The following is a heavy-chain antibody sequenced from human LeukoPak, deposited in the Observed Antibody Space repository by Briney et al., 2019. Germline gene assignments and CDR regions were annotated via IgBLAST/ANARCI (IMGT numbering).Heavy chain of an antibody. CDR1: GYTFTNYE. D-gene: IGHD3-22*01. Sequence: GASVKVSCKASGYTFTNYEINWVRQAPGQGLEWMGWISAYNGNTNYAQKFQGRVTMTRNTSISTAYMELSSLRSEDTAVYYCARGANYYDSSGYYYVSAFDIWGQGTMVTVSS. CDR2: ISAYNGNT. J-gene: IGHJ3*02. CDR3: ARGANYYDSSGYYYVSAFDI. V-gene: IGHV1-8*01.